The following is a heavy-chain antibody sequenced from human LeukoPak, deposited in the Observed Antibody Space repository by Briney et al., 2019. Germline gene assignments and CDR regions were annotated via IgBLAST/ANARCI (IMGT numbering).Heavy chain of an antibody. CDR1: RFPASSYY. D-gene: IGHD3-22*01. CDR2: LYGDGTT. Sequence: GGPLRLSCGASRFPASSYYMRWPPQAPEKRLEGVSILYGDGTTYNPDSVKGRFTISRDNSQNTLYLQLDSLRAEDTAVYYCARLYDRSAAGAFDIWGQGTMVTVSS. J-gene: IGHJ3*02. V-gene: IGHV3-66*02. CDR3: ARLYDRSAAGAFDI.